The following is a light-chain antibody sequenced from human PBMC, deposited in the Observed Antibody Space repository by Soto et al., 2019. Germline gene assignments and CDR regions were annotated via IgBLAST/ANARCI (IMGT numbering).Light chain of an antibody. Sequence: DIQMTQSPSSLSASVGDRVTITCRASQGIRNDLGWFQQKPGKAPKRLMYAASSLQSGVPSRFSGSGSGTENTPTIISLQPKDFATYYCQQYKTYPLTFGQGTKLEIK. CDR1: QGIRND. CDR2: AAS. V-gene: IGKV1-17*01. J-gene: IGKJ2*01. CDR3: QQYKTYPLT.